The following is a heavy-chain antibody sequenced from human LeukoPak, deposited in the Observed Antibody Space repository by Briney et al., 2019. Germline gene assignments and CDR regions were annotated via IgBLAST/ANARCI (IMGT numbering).Heavy chain of an antibody. CDR1: GFTFSDYY. Sequence: GGSLRLSCAASGFTFSDYYMSWIRQAPGKGLEWASYISSSGSTIYYADSVKGRFAISRDNAKNSLYLQMNSLRAEDTAVYYCARDRNQRWLQRWGQGTLVTVSS. V-gene: IGHV3-11*01. CDR3: ARDRNQRWLQR. CDR2: ISSSGSTI. D-gene: IGHD5-24*01. J-gene: IGHJ4*02.